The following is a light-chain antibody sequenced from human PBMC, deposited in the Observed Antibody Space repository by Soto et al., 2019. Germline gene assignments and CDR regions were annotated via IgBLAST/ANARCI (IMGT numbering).Light chain of an antibody. V-gene: IGKV1-5*01. CDR1: QSLNNY. CDR3: QQYHRSSIT. J-gene: IGKJ5*01. CDR2: DAS. Sequence: DIQMTQSPSSLSASVGDRVTITCQASQSLNNYLDWYQQTAGKAPKLLIYDASTLERGVPSRFSGTGSGTEFTLTISSLHPDDFATYYCQQYHRSSITFGQGTRLEIK.